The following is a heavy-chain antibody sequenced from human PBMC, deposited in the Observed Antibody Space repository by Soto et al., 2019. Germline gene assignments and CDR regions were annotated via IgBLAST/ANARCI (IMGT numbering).Heavy chain of an antibody. CDR3: ARDYLVSAKNNWFDP. Sequence: QVQLVQSGAEVKKPGASVKVSCKASGYTFTSYGISWVRQAPGQGLEWMGWISAYNGNTNYAQKLQGRVTMTKDTSTSTAYMELRCLRSDDTAVYYCARDYLVSAKNNWFDPWGQGPLVTVSS. J-gene: IGHJ5*02. CDR1: GYTFTSYG. V-gene: IGHV1-18*01. CDR2: ISAYNGNT. D-gene: IGHD6-25*01.